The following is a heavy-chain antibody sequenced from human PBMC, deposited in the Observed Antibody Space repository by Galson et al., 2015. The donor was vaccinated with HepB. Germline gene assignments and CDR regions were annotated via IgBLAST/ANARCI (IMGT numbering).Heavy chain of an antibody. V-gene: IGHV1-69*13. CDR2: IIPIFGTT. D-gene: IGHD2-15*01. CDR3: AREESSSYYGMDV. CDR1: GGTFSSYA. J-gene: IGHJ6*02. Sequence: SVKVSCKASGGTFSSYAISWVRQAPGQGLEWMGGIIPIFGTTNYVQKFQGRVTMTADESTSTAHMELRSLTSEDTAVYYCAREESSSYYGMDVWGQGTTVTVSS.